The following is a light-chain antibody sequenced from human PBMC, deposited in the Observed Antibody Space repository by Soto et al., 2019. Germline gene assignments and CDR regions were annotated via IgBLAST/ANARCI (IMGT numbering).Light chain of an antibody. CDR2: DAS. CDR1: QNGYNY. J-gene: IGKJ5*01. Sequence: EIVLTQSPATLSLSPGERATLSCRASQNGYNYLVWYQQKSGQAPRLLIDDASVGASGVPARFSGSGYGTDFTLTITNLESDDFALYFCHQRIPLPTFGQGTRMEMK. CDR3: HQRIPLPT. V-gene: IGKV3-11*01.